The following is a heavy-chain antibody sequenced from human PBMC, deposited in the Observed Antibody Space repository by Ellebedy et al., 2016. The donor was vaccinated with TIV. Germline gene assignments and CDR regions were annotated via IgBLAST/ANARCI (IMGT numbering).Heavy chain of an antibody. D-gene: IGHD1-26*01. J-gene: IGHJ3*02. V-gene: IGHV1-2*02. CDR2: INPNSGGT. CDR3: ARSGAGATWVYDAFDI. CDR1: GYTFIGYY. Sequence: ASVKVSCKASGYTFIGYYMYWVRQAPGQGLEWMGWINPNSGGTNYAQKFQGRVTMTRDTSISTAYMELSRLRSDDTAVYYCARSGAGATWVYDAFDIWGQGTMVTVSS.